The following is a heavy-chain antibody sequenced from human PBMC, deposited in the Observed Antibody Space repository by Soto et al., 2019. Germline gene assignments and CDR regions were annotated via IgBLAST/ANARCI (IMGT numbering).Heavy chain of an antibody. D-gene: IGHD6-13*01. Sequence: QVQLVESGGGVVQPGRSLTLSCAASGFTFSNYAMHWVRQPGEGLEWVAVISHDGGSKTYADSVKGRFTISRDSSKNTLCLQMNSLGGEDTAVYYCAKRNMAARGSNWDDALDIWGQGTVVTVSS. V-gene: IGHV3-30*18. CDR2: ISHDGGSK. CDR3: AKRNMAARGSNWDDALDI. J-gene: IGHJ3*02. CDR1: GFTFSNYA.